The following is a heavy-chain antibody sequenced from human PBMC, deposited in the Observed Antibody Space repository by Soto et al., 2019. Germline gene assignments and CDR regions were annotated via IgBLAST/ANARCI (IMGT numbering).Heavy chain of an antibody. Sequence: EVQLVESGGGLVKPGGSLRLSCAASGFIFSQYSMNWVRQAPGKGLEWVSSISSTGALMYYADSVKGRFTISRDDADKSLYLQMNSWRVEDTAVDYCARDRLARGIPVAGRIDYWGQGALVTVSS. D-gene: IGHD6-19*01. V-gene: IGHV3-21*02. CDR3: ARDRLARGIPVAGRIDY. CDR1: GFIFSQYS. CDR2: ISSTGALM. J-gene: IGHJ4*02.